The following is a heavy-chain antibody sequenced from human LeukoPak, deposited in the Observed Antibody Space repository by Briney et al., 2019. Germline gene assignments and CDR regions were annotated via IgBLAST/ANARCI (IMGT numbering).Heavy chain of an antibody. D-gene: IGHD1-26*01. CDR3: ARGGELINF. CDR1: GFTFSSYE. V-gene: IGHV3-48*03. Sequence: GGSLRLSCAASGFTFSSYEMNWVRQAPGKGLEWVSYISSSGSTIYYADSVKGRFTISRDNAKNTLSLQMNSLRAEDTAVYYCARGGELINFWGQGSLVTVSS. CDR2: ISSSGSTI. J-gene: IGHJ4*02.